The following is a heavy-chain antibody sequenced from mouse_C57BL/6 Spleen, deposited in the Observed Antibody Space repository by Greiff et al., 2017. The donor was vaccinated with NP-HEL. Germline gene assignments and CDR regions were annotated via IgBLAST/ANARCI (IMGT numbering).Heavy chain of an antibody. CDR3: ARSGYYDSSPGD. Sequence: QVQLQQSGAELVRPGTSVKMSCKASGSTFTNYWIGWAKQRPGNGLEWIGDFYPGGGYTNYNEKFKGTATLTADNSSSTAYMQFSSLTSEDSASDDCARSGYYDSSPGDWGQGTTLTVAS. CDR2: FYPGGGYT. J-gene: IGHJ2*01. CDR1: GSTFTNYW. D-gene: IGHD1-1*01. V-gene: IGHV1-63*01.